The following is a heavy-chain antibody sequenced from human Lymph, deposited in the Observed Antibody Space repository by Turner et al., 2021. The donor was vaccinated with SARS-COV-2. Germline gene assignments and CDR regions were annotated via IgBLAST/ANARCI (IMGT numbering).Heavy chain of an antibody. Sequence: QVQLVQSGAEVMKPGASVKVSCKVSGYTLTEVSMHWVRQAPGKGLEWMGGFDPEDGETIYAQKFQGRVTMTEDTSTDTAYMGLSSLRSEDTAVYYCATGPYDFWSGPSPGYYGMDVWGQGTTVTVSS. V-gene: IGHV1-24*01. CDR1: GYTLTEVS. D-gene: IGHD3-3*01. CDR3: ATGPYDFWSGPSPGYYGMDV. J-gene: IGHJ6*02. CDR2: FDPEDGET.